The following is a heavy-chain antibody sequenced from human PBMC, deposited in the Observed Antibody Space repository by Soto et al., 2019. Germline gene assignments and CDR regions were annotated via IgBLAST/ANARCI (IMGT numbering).Heavy chain of an antibody. CDR1: GFTFSSYA. V-gene: IGHV3-23*01. D-gene: IGHD3-22*01. CDR2: MSGSGGST. J-gene: IGHJ3*02. Sequence: GESLKISCAASGFTFSSYAMSWVRQAPGKGLEWVSAMSGSGGSTYYADCVKGRLTISRDNSKNTLYLQMNSLRAEDTAVYYCAKDPYYYDSSGYKWSVAFDIWGQGTMVTVSS. CDR3: AKDPYYYDSSGYKWSVAFDI.